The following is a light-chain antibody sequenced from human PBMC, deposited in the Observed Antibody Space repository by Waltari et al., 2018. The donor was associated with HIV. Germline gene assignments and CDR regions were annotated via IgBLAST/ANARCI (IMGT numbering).Light chain of an antibody. J-gene: IGKJ1*01. CDR2: GTS. CDR3: QQYGSSPQT. CDR1: QKIFSNY. Sequence: EIVLTQSPGSLSLSQGQRATLSCRASQKIFSNYLAWYQHKPGQAPRLRIYGTSNRATGIPDRFSGSGSGTDFTLTIGRLEPEDFAVYYCQQYGSSPQTFGQGTKVEI. V-gene: IGKV3-20*01.